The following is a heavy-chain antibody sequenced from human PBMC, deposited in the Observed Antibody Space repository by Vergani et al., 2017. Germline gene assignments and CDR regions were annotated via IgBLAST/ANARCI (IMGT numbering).Heavy chain of an antibody. CDR2: ISGSGGSR. CDR3: AKEQRYICILYMDDFDI. CDR1: GFTFSSYA. V-gene: IGHV3-23*04. D-gene: IGHD2-21*01. Sequence: EVQLVESGGGLVQPGGSLRLSCAASGFTFSSYAMSWVRQAPGKGLEWVSAISGSGGSRDYADSVKGRFTISRDNSKNTLYLQMNSLRAEDTAVSYCAKEQRYICILYMDDFDIWGQGTMVTVSS. J-gene: IGHJ3*02.